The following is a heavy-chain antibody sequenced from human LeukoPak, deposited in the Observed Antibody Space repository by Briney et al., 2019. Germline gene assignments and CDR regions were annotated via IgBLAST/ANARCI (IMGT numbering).Heavy chain of an antibody. CDR2: ISSGGSSR. D-gene: IGHD3-3*01. Sequence: PGGSLRLSCAASGFTFSTYAMSWVRQAPGKGLEWVSTISSGGSSRYHADSVMGRFTISRDNSKNTLYLQMNTLRAEDTAVYYCAKAAEGDGNNDFWNPYLGLFDNWGQGTLVAVSS. V-gene: IGHV3-23*01. CDR3: AKAAEGDGNNDFWNPYLGLFDN. J-gene: IGHJ4*02. CDR1: GFTFSTYA.